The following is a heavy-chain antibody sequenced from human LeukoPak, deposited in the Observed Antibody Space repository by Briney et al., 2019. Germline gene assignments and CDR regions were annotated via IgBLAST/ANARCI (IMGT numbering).Heavy chain of an antibody. J-gene: IGHJ3*02. CDR1: GYNFTDYY. CDR2: ITPNSEAT. Sequence: ASVKVSCKASGYNFTDYYVHWVRQAPGQGLEWMGYITPNSEATDFAQKFQGRVTMTRDTSIITAYMELSRLTSDDTAVYYCASGDYSGTKPDPIDMWGQGTLVTVS. D-gene: IGHD1-26*01. V-gene: IGHV1-2*02. CDR3: ASGDYSGTKPDPIDM.